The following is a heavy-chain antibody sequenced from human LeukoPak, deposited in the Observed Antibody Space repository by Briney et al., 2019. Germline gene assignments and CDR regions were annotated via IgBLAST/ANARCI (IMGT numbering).Heavy chain of an antibody. J-gene: IGHJ4*02. Sequence: GESLKISCEASGYTFTHQWIGWVRQMPGTGLEWVGIIYPRDSDTIYSPSFQGHVTISAGTSINPAYREWRSLEASDTAMYYCARHSDVVGAIWGQGTQVTVSS. CDR1: GYTFTHQW. CDR3: ARHSDVVGAI. V-gene: IGHV5-51*01. CDR2: IYPRDSDT. D-gene: IGHD3-16*01.